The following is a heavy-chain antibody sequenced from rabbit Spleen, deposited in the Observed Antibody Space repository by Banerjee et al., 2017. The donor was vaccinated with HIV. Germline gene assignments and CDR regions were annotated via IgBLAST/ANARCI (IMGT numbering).Heavy chain of an antibody. D-gene: IGHD4-1*01. V-gene: IGHV1S7*01. J-gene: IGHJ4*01. Sequence: QSLEESGGGLVKPEGSLTLTCKVSGFDFSTYYMSWVRQAPGKGLEWVGYIDPVFGITYYASWVNGRFTISSHNAQNTLYLQLNSLTAADTATYFCVREVAARFSLWGQGTLVTVS. CDR3: VREVAARFSL. CDR1: GFDFSTYY. CDR2: IDPVFGIT.